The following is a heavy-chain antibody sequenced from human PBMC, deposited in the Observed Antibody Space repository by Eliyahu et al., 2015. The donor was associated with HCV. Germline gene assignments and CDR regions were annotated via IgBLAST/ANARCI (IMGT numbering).Heavy chain of an antibody. Sequence: EVKKPGSSVKVSCKASGGTFSSYAISWVRQAPGQGLEWMGGIIPIFGXANYAQKFQGRVTITADESTSTAYMELSSXRSEDTAVYYCAASTSTVTTETRDYWGQGTLVTVSS. V-gene: IGHV1-69*01. CDR3: AASTSTVTTETRDY. CDR2: IIPIFGXA. CDR1: GGTFSSYA. D-gene: IGHD4-17*01. J-gene: IGHJ4*02.